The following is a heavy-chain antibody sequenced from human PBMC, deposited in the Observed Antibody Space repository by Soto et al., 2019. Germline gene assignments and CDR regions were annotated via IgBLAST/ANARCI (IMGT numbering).Heavy chain of an antibody. V-gene: IGHV1-69*06. CDR3: AGRRITMVRGVIRAFDI. CDR2: IIPIFGTA. CDR1: GGTFSSYA. D-gene: IGHD3-10*01. Sequence: PVKVSCKASGGTFSSYAISWVRQAPGQGLEWMGGIIPIFGTANYAQKFQGRVTITADKSTSTAYMELSSLRSEDTAVYYCAGRRITMVRGVIRAFDIWGQGTMVTVSS. J-gene: IGHJ3*02.